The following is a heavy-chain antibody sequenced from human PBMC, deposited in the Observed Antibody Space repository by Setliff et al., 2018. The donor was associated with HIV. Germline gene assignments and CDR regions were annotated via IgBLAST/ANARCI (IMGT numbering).Heavy chain of an antibody. D-gene: IGHD5-12*01. CDR3: VRYDVYEYGYQVFDI. V-gene: IGHV5-51*01. Sequence: GESLKISCVGSEYAFSNYWIGWVRQMPGKGLERMGIIYPRDSKIRYSPSFQGQVTFSVDKSLNTAYLQWSSLKVSDSAIYYCVRYDVYEYGYQVFDIWGQGTTVTVSS. J-gene: IGHJ3*02. CDR1: EYAFSNYW. CDR2: IYPRDSKI.